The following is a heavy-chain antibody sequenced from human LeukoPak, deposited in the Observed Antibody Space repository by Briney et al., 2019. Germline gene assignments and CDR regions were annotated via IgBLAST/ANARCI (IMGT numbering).Heavy chain of an antibody. CDR1: GYTFTSYG. D-gene: IGHD6-13*01. CDR3: AREGIAAAGGYLTYDY. Sequence: ASVKVSCKASGYTFTSYGISWVRQAPGQELEWMGWISAYNGNTNYAQKLQGRVTMTTDTSTSTAYMELRSLRSDDTAVYYCAREGIAAAGGYLTYDYWGQGTLVTVSS. CDR2: ISAYNGNT. V-gene: IGHV1-18*01. J-gene: IGHJ4*02.